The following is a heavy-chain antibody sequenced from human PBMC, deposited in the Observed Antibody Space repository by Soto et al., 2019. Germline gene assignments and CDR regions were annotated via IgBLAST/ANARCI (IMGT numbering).Heavy chain of an antibody. CDR2: IIPLFGTP. J-gene: IGHJ6*02. CDR1: GGIFRTYS. Sequence: QVQLVQSGAEVKRPGSSVKVSCKASGGIFRTYSIYWVRQAPGQGLEWMGSIIPLFGTPNYSQKCQGRVIISAAEPTGTAYMEVPSLRSEATNMYFCTIRQGGNLDNYSTMGVGGQGTTVTVYS. CDR3: TIRQGGNLDNYSTMGV. V-gene: IGHV1-69*18. D-gene: IGHD2-15*01.